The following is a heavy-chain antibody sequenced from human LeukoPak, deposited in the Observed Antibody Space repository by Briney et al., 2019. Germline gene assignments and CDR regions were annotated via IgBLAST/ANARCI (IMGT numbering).Heavy chain of an antibody. D-gene: IGHD5-18*01. CDR2: IYRDGSET. V-gene: IGHV3-7*01. Sequence: GGSLRLSCAACGFTFSNYWMTWVRQLPGKRPEWVANIYRDGSETHYVDSVKGQFTISRDNAKNLLYLQMNGLRAEDTAVYYCARDPSRGYTYGYGDYWGQGTLVTVSS. J-gene: IGHJ4*02. CDR1: GFTFSNYW. CDR3: ARDPSRGYTYGYGDY.